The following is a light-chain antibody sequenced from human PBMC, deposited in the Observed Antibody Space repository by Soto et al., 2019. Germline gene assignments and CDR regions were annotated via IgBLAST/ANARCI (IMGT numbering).Light chain of an antibody. CDR1: QGISSY. J-gene: IGKJ3*01. CDR3: QQYYSYPQIT. V-gene: IGKV1-8*01. CDR2: AAS. Sequence: AIRMTQSPSSLSASTGDRVTITCPASQGISSYLAWYQQKPGKAPKLLIYAASTLQSGVPSRFSGSGSGTDFTLTISCLQSEDFATYYCQQYYSYPQITFGPGTKVDIK.